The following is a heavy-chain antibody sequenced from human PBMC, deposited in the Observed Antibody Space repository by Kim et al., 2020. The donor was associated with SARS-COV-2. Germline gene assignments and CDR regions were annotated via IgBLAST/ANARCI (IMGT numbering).Heavy chain of an antibody. D-gene: IGHD3-22*01. CDR2: FDPEDGET. V-gene: IGHV1-24*01. CDR3: ATDSGEGMIKGYYYYGMDV. Sequence: ASVKVSCKVSGYTLTELSMHWVRQAPGKGLEWMGGFDPEDGETIYAQKFQGRVTMTEDTSTDTAYMELSSLRSEDTAVYYCATDSGEGMIKGYYYYGMDVWGQGTTVTVSS. J-gene: IGHJ6*02. CDR1: GYTLTELS.